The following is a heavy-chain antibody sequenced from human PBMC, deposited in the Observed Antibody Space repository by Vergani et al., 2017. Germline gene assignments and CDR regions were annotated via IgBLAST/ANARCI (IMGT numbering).Heavy chain of an antibody. V-gene: IGHV3-7*01. D-gene: IGHD2-15*01. J-gene: IGHJ4*02. CDR1: GFTFGDYY. CDR2: IKRDGTET. Sequence: EVHLEESGGGLVQPGGSLRLSCAASGFTFGDYYMPWIRLAPGKGLDWVASIKRDGTETFYVDSVKGRFTISSDNAKTTLYLQMNSLRDEDRGVYYCAGSSGGRVRDLHYWGEGTLVTVAS. CDR3: AGSSGGRVRDLHY.